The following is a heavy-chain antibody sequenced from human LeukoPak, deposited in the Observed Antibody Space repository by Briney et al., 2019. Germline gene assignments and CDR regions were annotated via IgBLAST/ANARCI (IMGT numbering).Heavy chain of an antibody. J-gene: IGHJ4*02. D-gene: IGHD2-2*02. Sequence: GASVKVSCKASGYTFTIYYMHWVRQAPGQGLEWMGWINPNSGATTYAQRFQGRVTMTRDTSISTAYMELSGLTSDDTGVYHCARNPPYCTSTDCYNDYWGQGTLVTVSS. CDR2: INPNSGAT. CDR1: GYTFTIYY. V-gene: IGHV1-2*02. CDR3: ARNPPYCTSTDCYNDY.